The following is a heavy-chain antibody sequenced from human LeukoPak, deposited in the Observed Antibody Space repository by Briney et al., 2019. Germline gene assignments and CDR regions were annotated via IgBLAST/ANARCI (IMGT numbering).Heavy chain of an antibody. J-gene: IGHJ4*02. Sequence: GGSLRFSCAASGFTFSSYAMSGVRQAPGKGLEWVAVISYDGSNKYYADSVKGRFTISRDNSKNTLYLQMNSLRAEDTAVYYCARDSDGYNPPDYWGQGTLVTVSS. CDR1: GFTFSSYA. D-gene: IGHD5-24*01. CDR3: ARDSDGYNPPDY. V-gene: IGHV3-30-3*01. CDR2: ISYDGSNK.